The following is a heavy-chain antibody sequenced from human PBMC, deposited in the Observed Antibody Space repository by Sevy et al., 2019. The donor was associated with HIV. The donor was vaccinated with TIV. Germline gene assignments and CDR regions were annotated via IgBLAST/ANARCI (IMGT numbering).Heavy chain of an antibody. V-gene: IGHV3-23*01. CDR1: GFTFSSYA. CDR2: ITGSGDTT. CDR3: AKHGGLAYNDY. Sequence: GGSLRLSCAASGFTFSSYAMSWVRQAPGKGLVWVSAITGSGDTTYYGDSVKGRFTISRDNSKNTLYLQMNSLRPEDTAVFYCAKHGGLAYNDYWGQGTLVTVSS. D-gene: IGHD3-16*01. J-gene: IGHJ4*02.